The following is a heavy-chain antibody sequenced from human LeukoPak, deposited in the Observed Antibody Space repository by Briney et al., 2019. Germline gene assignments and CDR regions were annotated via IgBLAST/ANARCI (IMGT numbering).Heavy chain of an antibody. V-gene: IGHV3-11*01. CDR1: GFTFSDYY. D-gene: IGHD6-19*01. CDR2: ISSSGSTI. J-gene: IGHJ6*02. Sequence: PGGSLRLSCAASGFTFSDYYMSWIRQAPGKGLVWVSYISSSGSTIYYADSVKGRFTISRDNAKNSLYLQMNSLRAEDTAVYYCARDLSVAGGSKAYYYGMDVWGQGTTVTVSS. CDR3: ARDLSVAGGSKAYYYGMDV.